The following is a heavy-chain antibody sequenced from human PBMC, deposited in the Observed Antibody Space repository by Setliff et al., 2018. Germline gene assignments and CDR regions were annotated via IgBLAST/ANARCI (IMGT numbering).Heavy chain of an antibody. CDR3: ARTCSGSGCYAGLES. V-gene: IGHV4-39*01. CDR2: IYHGGDT. D-gene: IGHD2-15*01. J-gene: IGHJ4*02. Sequence: SETLSLTCTVSGGSINSGVYYWGWIRQPPGKGLEWIGRIYHGGDTYYYASLKSRLTISVDTSKNQFSLKLRSVAAADTAVYYCARTCSGSGCYAGLESWGQGTPVTVSS. CDR1: GGSINSGVYY.